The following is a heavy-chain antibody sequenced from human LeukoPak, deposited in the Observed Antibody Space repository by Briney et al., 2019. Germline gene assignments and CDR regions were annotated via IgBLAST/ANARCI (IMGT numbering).Heavy chain of an antibody. CDR2: INHSGST. V-gene: IGHV4-34*01. J-gene: IGHJ5*02. Sequence: SETLSLTCAVYGGSFSCYYWSWIRQPPGKGLEWIGEINHSGSTDYNPSLKSRVTISVDTSKNQFSLKLSSVTAADTAVYYCARGIAVAGTSSPYNWFDPWGQGTLVTVSS. D-gene: IGHD6-19*01. CDR3: ARGIAVAGTSSPYNWFDP. CDR1: GGSFSCYY.